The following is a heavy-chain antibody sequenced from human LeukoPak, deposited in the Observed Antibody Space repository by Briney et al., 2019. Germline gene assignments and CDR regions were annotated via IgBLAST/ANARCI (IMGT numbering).Heavy chain of an antibody. V-gene: IGHV3-74*01. Sequence: PGGSLRLSCAASGFTFSNHWMHWVRQAPGKGLVWVSRISGDGSSTRYADSVKGRFTISRDNAKNTLFLQMNSLRAEDTAVYYCARGNNWNYPDYWGQGTLVTVSS. D-gene: IGHD1-7*01. CDR3: ARGNNWNYPDY. CDR2: ISGDGSST. J-gene: IGHJ4*02. CDR1: GFTFSNHW.